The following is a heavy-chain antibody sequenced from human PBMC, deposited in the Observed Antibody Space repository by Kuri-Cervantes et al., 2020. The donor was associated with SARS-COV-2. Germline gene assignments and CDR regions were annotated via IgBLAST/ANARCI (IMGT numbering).Heavy chain of an antibody. CDR2: IIPILGIA. V-gene: IGHV1-69*04. Sequence: SVKVSCKASGGTFSSYAISWVRQAPEQGLEWMGRIIPILGIANYAQKFQGRVTITADKSTSTAYMELSSLRSEDTAVYYCARGGWLVYYMDVWGKGTTVTVSS. CDR1: GGTFSSYA. CDR3: ARGGWLVYYMDV. D-gene: IGHD3-22*01. J-gene: IGHJ6*03.